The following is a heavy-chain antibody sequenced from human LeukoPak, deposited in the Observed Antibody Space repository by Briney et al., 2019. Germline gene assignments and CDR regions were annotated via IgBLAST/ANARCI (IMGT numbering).Heavy chain of an antibody. Sequence: ASVKVSCKASGYTFTSYYMHWVRQAPGQGLEWMGIINPSGGSTSYAQKFQGRVTVTRDMSTSTVYMELSSLRSEDTAVYYCAREVVVAATIDYWGQGTLVTVSS. CDR3: AREVVVAATIDY. CDR2: INPSGGST. V-gene: IGHV1-46*01. J-gene: IGHJ4*02. D-gene: IGHD2-15*01. CDR1: GYTFTSYY.